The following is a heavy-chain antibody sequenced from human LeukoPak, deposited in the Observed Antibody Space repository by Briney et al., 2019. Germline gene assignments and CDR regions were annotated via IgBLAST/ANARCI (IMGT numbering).Heavy chain of an antibody. Sequence: PGGSLRLSCAASGFTFEDYTMHWVRQAPGKTLEWVSLISWDGTPYYRDSVKGRFSISRDNSKNSLYLQIDTLRSEDTAFYYCVKDLSYESSGYVFDYWGQGTLVTVSS. V-gene: IGHV3-43*01. J-gene: IGHJ4*02. D-gene: IGHD3-22*01. CDR1: GFTFEDYT. CDR2: ISWDGTP. CDR3: VKDLSYESSGYVFDY.